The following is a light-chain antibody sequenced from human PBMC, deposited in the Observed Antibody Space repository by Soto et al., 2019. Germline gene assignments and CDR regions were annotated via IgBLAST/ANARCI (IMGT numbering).Light chain of an antibody. V-gene: IGLV2-14*01. CDR1: RSDVGGYNY. CDR2: EVT. J-gene: IGLJ3*02. CDR3: NSYTTTSSWV. Sequence: QSALTQPASVSGSPGQSITISCTGTRSDVGGYNYVSWYQQHPGKAPKLIIYEVTNRPSGVSNRFSGSKSGNTASLTISGLQAEDEADYYCNSYTTTSSWVFGGGTKVTVL.